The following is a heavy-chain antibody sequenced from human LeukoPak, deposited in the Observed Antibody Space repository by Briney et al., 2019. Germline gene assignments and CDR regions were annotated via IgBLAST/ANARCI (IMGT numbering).Heavy chain of an antibody. V-gene: IGHV3-30-3*01. CDR2: ISYDGSNK. Sequence: GRSLRLSCAASGFTFSSYAMHWVRQAPGKGLERVAVISYDGSNKYYADSVKGRFTISRDNSKNTLYLQMNSLRAEDTAVYYCATTEFIGWGAFDIWGQGTMVTVSS. CDR3: ATTEFIGWGAFDI. CDR1: GFTFSSYA. D-gene: IGHD6-19*01. J-gene: IGHJ3*02.